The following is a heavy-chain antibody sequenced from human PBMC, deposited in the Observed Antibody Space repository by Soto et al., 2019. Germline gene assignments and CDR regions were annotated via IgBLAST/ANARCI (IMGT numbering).Heavy chain of an antibody. CDR3: ARALPPYSSGWYCAFDI. V-gene: IGHV1-8*01. Sequence: ASVKVSCKASGYTFTSYDINWVRQATGQGLEWMGWMNPNSGNTGYAQKFQGRVTMTRNTSISTAYMELSSLRSEDTAVYYCARALPPYSSGWYCAFDIWGQRTMVTVPS. J-gene: IGHJ3*02. CDR2: MNPNSGNT. D-gene: IGHD6-19*01. CDR1: GYTFTSYD.